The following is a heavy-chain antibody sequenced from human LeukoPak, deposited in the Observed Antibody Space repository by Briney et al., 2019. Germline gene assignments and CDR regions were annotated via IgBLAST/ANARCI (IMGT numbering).Heavy chain of an antibody. CDR2: INHSGST. Sequence: SETLSLTCAVYGGSFSGYYWSWIRQPPGKGLEWIGEINHSGSTNYNPSLKSRVTISVDTSKNQFSLKLSSVTAADTAVYYCARGIAFYGSGSYYNSYYYYMDVWGKGTTVTISS. CDR3: ARGIAFYGSGSYYNSYYYYMDV. D-gene: IGHD3-10*01. J-gene: IGHJ6*03. V-gene: IGHV4-34*01. CDR1: GGSFSGYY.